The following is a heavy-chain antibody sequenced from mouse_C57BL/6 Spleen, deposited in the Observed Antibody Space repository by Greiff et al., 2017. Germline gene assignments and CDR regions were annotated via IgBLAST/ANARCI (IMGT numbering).Heavy chain of an antibody. D-gene: IGHD2-1*01. Sequence: VQLQQPGAELVKPGASVKLSCKASGYTFTSYWMHWVKQRPGQGLEWIGMIHPNSGSTNYNEKFKSKATLTVDKSSSTAYMQLSSLTSEDSAVYYCARSLYYGNYQAWFAYWGQGTLVTVSA. CDR2: IHPNSGST. CDR3: ARSLYYGNYQAWFAY. J-gene: IGHJ3*01. V-gene: IGHV1-64*01. CDR1: GYTFTSYW.